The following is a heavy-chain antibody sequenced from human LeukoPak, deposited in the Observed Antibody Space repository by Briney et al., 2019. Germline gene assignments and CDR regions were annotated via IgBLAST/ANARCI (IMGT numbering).Heavy chain of an antibody. Sequence: SETLSLTCTVSGGSISSSDYYWAWIRQPPGKGLEWIGFVSKTGNTNYNPSLKSRVTISVDTSKSTFSLRLSSLTAAAAAVYFCARRGAPSKFYYFDSWGEGTLVTVSS. V-gene: IGHV4-61*05. D-gene: IGHD1-26*01. CDR2: VSKTGNT. CDR3: ARRGAPSKFYYFDS. J-gene: IGHJ4*02. CDR1: GGSISSSDYY.